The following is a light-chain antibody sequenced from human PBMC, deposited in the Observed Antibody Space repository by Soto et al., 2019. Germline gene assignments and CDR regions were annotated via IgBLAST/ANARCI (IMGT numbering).Light chain of an antibody. CDR2: GTS. V-gene: IGKV3-20*01. CDR1: QSVASRN. Sequence: IVLTQSPGTLSLSPGERATLSCRASQSVASRNLAWYQQKSGQAPRLLIYGTSSRAVHTPDRFSGSGSGTDFTLTISGLEPEDFAVYYCQHFGNSLWTFGPGTKGEI. CDR3: QHFGNSLWT. J-gene: IGKJ1*01.